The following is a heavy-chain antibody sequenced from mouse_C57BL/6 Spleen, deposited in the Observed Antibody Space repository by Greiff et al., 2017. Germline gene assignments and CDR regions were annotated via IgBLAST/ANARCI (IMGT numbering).Heavy chain of an antibody. J-gene: IGHJ2*01. CDR1: GYTFTSYG. CDR2: IYPRSGNT. CDR3: ARWDDSYYFDY. V-gene: IGHV1-81*01. D-gene: IGHD2-4*01. Sequence: VQLQQSGAELARPGASVKLSCKASGYTFTSYGISWVKQRTGQGLEWIGEIYPRSGNTYYNEKFKGKATLTADKPSSTAYMELRSLTSEDSAVYFCARWDDSYYFDYWGQGTTLTVSS.